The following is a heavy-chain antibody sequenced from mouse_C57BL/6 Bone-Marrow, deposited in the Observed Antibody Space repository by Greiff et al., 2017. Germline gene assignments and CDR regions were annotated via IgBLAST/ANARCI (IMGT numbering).Heavy chain of an antibody. J-gene: IGHJ4*01. V-gene: IGHV14-4*01. CDR3: TSGGMDY. CDR2: IDPENGNT. CDR1: GFTFKDDY. Sequence: EVNLQESGAELVRPGASVKLSCTASGFTFKDDYMNWVKQRPEQGLEWIGGIDPENGNTDYTSKFKGKATITTDTSSNTAYLQLSSLTSEDTAVYYCTSGGMDYWGQGTSVTVSS. D-gene: IGHD1-3*01.